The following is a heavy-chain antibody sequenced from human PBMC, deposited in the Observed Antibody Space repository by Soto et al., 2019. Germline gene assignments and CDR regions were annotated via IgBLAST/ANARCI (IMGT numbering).Heavy chain of an antibody. CDR2: VSTNNADT. CDR1: GYTFTAYG. CDR3: ARELSTDSRAYYSFAY. J-gene: IGHJ4*02. V-gene: IGHV1-18*01. Sequence: ASVKVSCKTSGYTFTAYGLAWLRQAPGQRPEWMGWVSTNNADTNYAQKFQGRVSMTSDRSTTTTYMELRSLRSDDTAIYYCARELSTDSRAYYSFAYWGQVTLVTVSS. D-gene: IGHD3-22*01.